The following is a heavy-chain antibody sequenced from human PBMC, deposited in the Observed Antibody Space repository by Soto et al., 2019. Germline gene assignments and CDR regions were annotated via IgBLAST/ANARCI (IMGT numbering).Heavy chain of an antibody. D-gene: IGHD6-13*01. J-gene: IGHJ4*02. Sequence: GGSLRLSCAASGFTFSNAWMSWVRQAPGKGLEWVGRIKSKTDGGTTDYAAPVKGRFTITRDDSKNTLYLQMNSRKTEDTAVYYCTTDSGSSLPYYFDYWGQGTLVTVSS. V-gene: IGHV3-15*01. CDR2: IKSKTDGGTT. CDR1: GFTFSNAW. CDR3: TTDSGSSLPYYFDY.